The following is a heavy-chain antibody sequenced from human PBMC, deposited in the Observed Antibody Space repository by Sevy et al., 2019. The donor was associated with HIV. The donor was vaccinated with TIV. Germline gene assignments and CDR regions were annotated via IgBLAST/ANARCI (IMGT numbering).Heavy chain of an antibody. CDR3: ARPYGSGSWEAFDI. CDR1: GFTFSTYT. J-gene: IGHJ3*02. Sequence: GGSLRLSCAASGFTFSTYTMNWVRQAPGKGLEWVSSISSSSNYIYYADSVKGRFTISRGNAKNSLYLQMNSLRAEDTAVYYCARPYGSGSWEAFDIWGQGTMVTVSS. CDR2: ISSSSNYI. D-gene: IGHD3-10*01. V-gene: IGHV3-21*01.